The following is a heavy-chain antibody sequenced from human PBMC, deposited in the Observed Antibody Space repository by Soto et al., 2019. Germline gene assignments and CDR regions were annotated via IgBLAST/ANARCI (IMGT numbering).Heavy chain of an antibody. CDR2: IIPILGIA. CDR1: GGTFSSYT. Sequence: QVQLVQSGAEVKKPGSSVKVSCKASGGTFSSYTISWVRQAPGQGLEWMGRIIPILGIANYAQKFQGRVTITADNSTSTAYMELSSLRSEDTAVYYCARDKGYGSGKNWFDPWGQGTLVTVSS. D-gene: IGHD3-10*01. CDR3: ARDKGYGSGKNWFDP. V-gene: IGHV1-69*08. J-gene: IGHJ5*02.